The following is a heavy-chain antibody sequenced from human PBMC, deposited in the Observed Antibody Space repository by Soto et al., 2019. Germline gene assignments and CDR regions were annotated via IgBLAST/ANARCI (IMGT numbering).Heavy chain of an antibody. Sequence: SQTLSLTCAISGDSVTSNSAAWNWIRQSPSRGLEWLGRTYHRSKWYNDYAVSVKSRITINPDTSKNQFFLQLISVTPEDTVVYYCARSLDPRSSWYPWGQGTLVTVSS. CDR3: ARSLDPRSSWYP. D-gene: IGHD6-13*01. CDR1: GDSVTSNSAA. V-gene: IGHV6-1*01. CDR2: TYHRSKWYN. J-gene: IGHJ5*02.